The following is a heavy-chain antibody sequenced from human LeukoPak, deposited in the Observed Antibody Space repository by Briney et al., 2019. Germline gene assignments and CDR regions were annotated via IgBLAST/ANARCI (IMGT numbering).Heavy chain of an antibody. D-gene: IGHD6-19*01. CDR2: IYYSGST. CDR3: ARTYSSGWFDY. J-gene: IGHJ4*02. Sequence: PSETLSLTRTVSGGSISSSSYYWGWIRQPPGKGLEWIGSIYYSGSTYYNPSLKSRVTISVDTSKNQFSLKLSSVTAADTAVYYCARTYSSGWFDYWGQGTLVTVSS. V-gene: IGHV4-39*01. CDR1: GGSISSSSYY.